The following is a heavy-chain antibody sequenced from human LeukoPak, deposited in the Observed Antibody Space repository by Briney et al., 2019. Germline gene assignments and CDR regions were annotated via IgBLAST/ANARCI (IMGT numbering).Heavy chain of an antibody. CDR1: GFTFSSYA. V-gene: IGHV3-23*01. D-gene: IGHD6-13*01. CDR2: ISGSGGST. J-gene: IGHJ4*02. CDR3: AKVLHRSSSWSPFDY. Sequence: PGGSLRLSCAASGFTFSSYAMSWVRQAPGKGLEWVSAISGSGGSTYYADSVKGRFTISRDNSKNTLYLQMNSLRAEDTAVYYCAKVLHRSSSWSPFDYWGQGTLVTVSS.